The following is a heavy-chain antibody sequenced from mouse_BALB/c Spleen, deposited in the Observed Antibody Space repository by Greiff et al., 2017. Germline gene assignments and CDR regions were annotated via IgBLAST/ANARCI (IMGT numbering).Heavy chain of an antibody. CDR1: GFNIKDYY. J-gene: IGHJ4*01. CDR3: ASEDYAMDY. V-gene: IGHV14-1*02. Sequence: VQLQQSGAELVRPGALVKLSCKASGFNIKDYYMHWVKQRPEQGLEWIGWIDPENGNTIYDPKFQGKASITADTSSNTAYLQLSSLTSEDTAVYYCASEDYAMDYWGQGTSVTVSS. CDR2: IDPENGNT.